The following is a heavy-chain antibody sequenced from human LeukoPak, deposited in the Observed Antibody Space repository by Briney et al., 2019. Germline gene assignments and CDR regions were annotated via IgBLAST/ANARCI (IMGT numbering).Heavy chain of an antibody. V-gene: IGHV1-3*01. CDR1: GYTFTSYA. CDR2: INAGNGNT. D-gene: IGHD3-10*01. CDR3: ARDRELLWFGELLRKAQFDY. J-gene: IGHJ4*02. Sequence: ASVKVSCKASGYTFTSYAMHWVRQAPGQGLEWMGWINAGNGNTKYSQKFQGRVTITRDTSASTAYMELSSLRSEDTAVYYCARDRELLWFGELLRKAQFDYWGQGTLVTVSS.